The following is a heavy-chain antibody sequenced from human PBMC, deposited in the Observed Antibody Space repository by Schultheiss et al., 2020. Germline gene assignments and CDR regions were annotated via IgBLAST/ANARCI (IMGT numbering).Heavy chain of an antibody. V-gene: IGHV4-34*01. J-gene: IGHJ2*01. CDR2: IYHSGST. D-gene: IGHD2-15*01. CDR3: ARGVWDIVVVVAAWYFDL. CDR1: GGSFSGYY. Sequence: SETLSLTCAVYGGSFSGYYWSWIRQPPGKGLEWIGEIYHSGSTNYNPSLKSRVTISVDKSKNQFSLKLSSVTAADTAVYYCARGVWDIVVVVAAWYFDLWGRGTLVTVSS.